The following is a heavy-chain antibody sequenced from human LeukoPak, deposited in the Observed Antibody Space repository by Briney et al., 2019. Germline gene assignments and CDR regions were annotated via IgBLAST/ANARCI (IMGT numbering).Heavy chain of an antibody. V-gene: IGHV4-39*07. CDR3: ARGAARPLHWFDP. J-gene: IGHJ5*02. D-gene: IGHD6-6*01. Sequence: PSETLSLTCTVSGGSISSSSYYWGWIRQPPGKGLEWIGSIYYSGSTYYNPSLKSRVTISVDTSKNQFSLKLSSVTAADTAVYYCARGAARPLHWFDPWGQGTLVTVSS. CDR1: GGSISSSSYY. CDR2: IYYSGST.